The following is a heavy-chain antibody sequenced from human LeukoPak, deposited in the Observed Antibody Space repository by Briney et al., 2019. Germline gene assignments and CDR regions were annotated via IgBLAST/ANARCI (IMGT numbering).Heavy chain of an antibody. J-gene: IGHJ4*02. CDR2: ISWDSGSL. CDR1: GFSFYRYA. V-gene: IGHV3-9*01. CDR3: AKDGGLWVSAHWGDS. D-gene: IGHD7-27*01. Sequence: PGGSLRLSCAASGFSFYRYAIHWVRQAPGKGLEWVSGISWDSGSLVYADAVKGRFTISRDNSKNTLFLQMNSLRAEDTAVYYCAKDGGLWVSAHWGDSWGRGTLVTVSS.